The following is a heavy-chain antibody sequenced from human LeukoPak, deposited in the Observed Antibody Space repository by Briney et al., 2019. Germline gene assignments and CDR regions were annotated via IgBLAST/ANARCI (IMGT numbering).Heavy chain of an antibody. CDR2: IYYSGST. J-gene: IGHJ4*02. CDR1: GGSISSYF. CDR3: ARARGIALAAFDY. V-gene: IGHV4-59*01. D-gene: IGHD6-19*01. Sequence: SETLSLTCTVSGGSISSYFWNWIRQPPGKGLEWIGYIYYSGSTNYNPSLKSRVTISVDTSKNQFSLKLTSVTAADTAVYYCARARGIALAAFDYWGQGTLVTVSS.